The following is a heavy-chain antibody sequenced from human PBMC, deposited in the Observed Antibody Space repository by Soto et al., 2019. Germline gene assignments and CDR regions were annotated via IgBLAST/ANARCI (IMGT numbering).Heavy chain of an antibody. Sequence: GGSLRPSCAASGFTLGRYWMHWVRQAPGTGRLWVSRINDYGTTINYAESVEGRFTISRDDAKSEVYLQMNNLRAEDTAVYYCARGGLEPFDYWGQGALVTVSS. CDR2: INDYGTTI. V-gene: IGHV3-74*01. CDR3: ARGGLEPFDY. CDR1: GFTLGRYW. J-gene: IGHJ4*02. D-gene: IGHD1-1*01.